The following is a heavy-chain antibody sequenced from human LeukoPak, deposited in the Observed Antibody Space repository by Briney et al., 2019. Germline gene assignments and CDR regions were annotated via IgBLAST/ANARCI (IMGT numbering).Heavy chain of an antibody. D-gene: IGHD6-13*01. V-gene: IGHV3-7*01. CDR2: INLAGSET. Sequence: GGSLRLSCAASGFSFSAYWMTWVRPAPRTGLEWVANINLAGSETYSVAPVKARFTISRYNAKNLVYRQMSSLRAEDTAVYHCARFEYLAAVDVGGQGTPVTVS. CDR1: GFSFSAYW. CDR3: ARFEYLAAVDV. J-gene: IGHJ4*02.